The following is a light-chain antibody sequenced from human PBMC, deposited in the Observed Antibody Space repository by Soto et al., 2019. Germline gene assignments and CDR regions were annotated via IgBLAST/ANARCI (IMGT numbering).Light chain of an antibody. CDR2: DAS. Sequence: EIVMTQSPVTLSVSPGERTTLSCRASQTVSSNLAWYQQRPGQAPRLLIYDASHRATGIPARFSGSGSGTDFTLTIRSLEPEDFAVYYCQQRSNFTFGQGTRLEI. J-gene: IGKJ5*01. CDR1: QTVSSN. V-gene: IGKV3-11*01. CDR3: QQRSNFT.